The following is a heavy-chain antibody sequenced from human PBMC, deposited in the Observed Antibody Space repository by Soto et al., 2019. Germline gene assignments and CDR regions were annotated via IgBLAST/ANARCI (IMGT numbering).Heavy chain of an antibody. J-gene: IGHJ6*02. CDR2: INHSGSS. Sequence: KTSETLSLTCAFYGGSFSGYYWSWIRQPPGKGLEWIGEINHSGSSNYNPSLNSRVSISVDTSKNQFSLKLSSVTAADTAVYYCARGTGYDYVWGSYRANYYYGLEVWGQGTTVTVS. CDR1: GGSFSGYY. CDR3: ARGTGYDYVWGSYRANYYYGLEV. V-gene: IGHV4-34*01. D-gene: IGHD3-16*02.